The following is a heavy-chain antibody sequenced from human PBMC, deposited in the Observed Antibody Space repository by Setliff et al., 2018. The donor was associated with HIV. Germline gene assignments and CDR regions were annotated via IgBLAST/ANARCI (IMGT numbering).Heavy chain of an antibody. CDR3: ARQPIRWSDAFDI. D-gene: IGHD4-17*01. J-gene: IGHJ3*02. V-gene: IGHV5-51*01. Sequence: PGESLKISCKGSGYSFTTYWIGWVRQMPGKGLEWMGIIYPGDSDTRYSPSFQGQVTISADKSISTAYLQWSSLKASDTAMYYCARQPIRWSDAFDIWGQGTMVTVSS. CDR2: IYPGDSDT. CDR1: GYSFTTYW.